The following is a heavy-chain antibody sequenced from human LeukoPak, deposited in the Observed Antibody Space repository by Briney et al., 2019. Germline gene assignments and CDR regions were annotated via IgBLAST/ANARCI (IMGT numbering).Heavy chain of an antibody. D-gene: IGHD6-19*01. CDR3: AREGVAVAGMSY. CDR1: GYSISSGYF. Sequence: SETLSLTCTVSGYSISSGYFWGWIRQPPGKGLEWIGTIYNSGSTYYNASLESRVTISVDTSKNQFSLKLSSVTAADTAVYYCAREGVAVAGMSYWGQGTLVTVSS. V-gene: IGHV4-38-2*02. CDR2: IYNSGST. J-gene: IGHJ4*02.